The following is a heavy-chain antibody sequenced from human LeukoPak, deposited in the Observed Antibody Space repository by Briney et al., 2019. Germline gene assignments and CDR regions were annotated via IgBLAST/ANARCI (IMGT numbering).Heavy chain of an antibody. Sequence: GGSLRLSCAASGFTFSSYAMSWVRQAPGTGLEWVSAISGSGGSTYYADSVKGRFTISRDNSKNMLYLQMNSLRAEDTAVYYCAKAWRTPRPASGSYLLDYWGQGTLVTVSS. J-gene: IGHJ4*02. CDR3: AKAWRTPRPASGSYLLDY. D-gene: IGHD1-26*01. CDR2: ISGSGGST. V-gene: IGHV3-23*01. CDR1: GFTFSSYA.